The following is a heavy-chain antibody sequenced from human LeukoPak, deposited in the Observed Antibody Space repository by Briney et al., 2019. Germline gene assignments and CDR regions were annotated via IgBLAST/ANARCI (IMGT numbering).Heavy chain of an antibody. CDR2: IYRYDDE. CDR1: GFSLSTREVD. CDR3: AHRKVDTPMGP. V-gene: IGHV2-5*01. Sequence: SGPTLVNPTQTLTQTCTFSGFSLSTREVDVGWIGHPPGKSLEWLAYIYRYDDERYSPSLKSRLTITKDTSKNQVVLTVTNMDPVDTATYYCAHRKVDTPMGPWGQGTLVTVSS. D-gene: IGHD5-18*01. J-gene: IGHJ5*02.